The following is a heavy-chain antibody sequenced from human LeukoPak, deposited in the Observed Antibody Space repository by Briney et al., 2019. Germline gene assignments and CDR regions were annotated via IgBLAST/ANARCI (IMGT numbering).Heavy chain of an antibody. Sequence: PGGSLRLSCAASGFTFSSYAMSWVRQAPGKGLEWVSAISGSGGSTYYADSVKGRFTISRDNSKNTLYLQMNSLRAEDTAVYYCAYSSSTSYYYYGMDVWGQGTTVTVSS. CDR2: ISGSGGST. CDR1: GFTFSSYA. J-gene: IGHJ6*02. V-gene: IGHV3-23*01. D-gene: IGHD6-6*01. CDR3: AYSSSTSYYYYGMDV.